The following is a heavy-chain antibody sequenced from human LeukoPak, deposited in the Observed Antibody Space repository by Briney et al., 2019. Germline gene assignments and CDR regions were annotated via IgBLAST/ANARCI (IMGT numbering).Heavy chain of an antibody. J-gene: IGHJ4*02. CDR2: ISSGSTYI. V-gene: IGHV3-21*01. CDR1: GFTFSSYR. CDR3: ARDLGSGYVFFDC. D-gene: IGHD5-12*01. Sequence: GGSLRLSCAASGFTFSSYRMNWVRQAPGKGLEWVSSISSGSTYINYADSVKGRFTISRDNAKNSLYLQMNSLRAEDTAVYYCARDLGSGYVFFDCWGQGTLVTVSS.